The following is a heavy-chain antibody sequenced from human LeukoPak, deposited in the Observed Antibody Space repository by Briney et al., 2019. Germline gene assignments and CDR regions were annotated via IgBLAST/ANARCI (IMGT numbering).Heavy chain of an antibody. V-gene: IGHV4-34*01. CDR1: GGSSTNYF. J-gene: IGHJ4*02. CDR3: ARTFGESNFDY. CDR2: INRSAST. D-gene: IGHD3-10*01. Sequence: SETLSLTCVLYGGSSTNYFWSWIRQPPGKGLEWIGEINRSASTNYNPSLKSRVTISVDTSKNQFSLKLSSVTAADTAVYYCARTFGESNFDYWGQGTLVTVSS.